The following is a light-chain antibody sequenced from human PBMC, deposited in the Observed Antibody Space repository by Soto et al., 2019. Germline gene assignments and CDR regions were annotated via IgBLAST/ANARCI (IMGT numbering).Light chain of an antibody. V-gene: IGLV6-57*04. CDR3: QSYDRDTVV. CDR1: SGSIASNY. CDR2: EDD. Sequence: NFMLTQTHSVSESPGKTVTISCTRSSGSIASNYVQWYQLRPGSAPTTVIYEDDQRPSGVPDRFSGSIDSSSNSASLTISGLKTEDEADYSCQSYDRDTVVFAGGTKLTVL. J-gene: IGLJ2*01.